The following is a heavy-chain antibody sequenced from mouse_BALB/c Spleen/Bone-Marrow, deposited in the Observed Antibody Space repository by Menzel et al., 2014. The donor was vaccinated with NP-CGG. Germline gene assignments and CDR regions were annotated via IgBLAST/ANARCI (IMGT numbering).Heavy chain of an antibody. J-gene: IGHJ1*01. D-gene: IGHD2-3*01. CDR1: GFTFSSYA. V-gene: IGHV5-6-5*01. CDR2: ITSGGST. CDR3: ARGLYDGYENWCFDV. Sequence: DVKLQESGGGLVKPGGSLKLSCAASGFTFSSYAMSWVRQTPEKRLEWVASITSGGSTYYPDSVKGRFTISRDNARNILDLQMISLRTEDMAMYYCARGLYDGYENWCFDVWGAGTTVTVSS.